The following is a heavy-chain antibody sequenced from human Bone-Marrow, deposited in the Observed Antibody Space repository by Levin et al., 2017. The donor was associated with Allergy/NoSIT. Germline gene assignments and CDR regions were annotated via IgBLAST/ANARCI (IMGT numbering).Heavy chain of an antibody. J-gene: IGHJ4*02. CDR2: IYSDGSST. V-gene: IGHV3-74*01. Sequence: GGSLRLSCAASGFTFSSYWMHWVRQAPGKGLVWVSRIYSDGSSTSYADSVKGRFTIFRDNAKNTLYLQMHSLRAEDTAVYYCARSLVATADFDYWGQGTLVTVSS. CDR1: GFTFSSYW. D-gene: IGHD5-12*01. CDR3: ARSLVATADFDY.